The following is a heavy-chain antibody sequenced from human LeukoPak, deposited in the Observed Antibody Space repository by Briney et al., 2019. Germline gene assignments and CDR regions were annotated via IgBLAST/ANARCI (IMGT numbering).Heavy chain of an antibody. CDR1: GGTFSSYA. D-gene: IGHD6-19*01. CDR2: IIPIFGTA. Sequence: SVKVSCKASGGTFSSYAISWVRQAPGQGLEWIGGIIPIFGTANYAQKFQGRVTITADESTSTAYMELSSLRSEDTAVYYCAGFLAVAGTFEAGGLDYWGQGTLVTVSS. CDR3: AGFLAVAGTFEAGGLDY. J-gene: IGHJ4*02. V-gene: IGHV1-69*13.